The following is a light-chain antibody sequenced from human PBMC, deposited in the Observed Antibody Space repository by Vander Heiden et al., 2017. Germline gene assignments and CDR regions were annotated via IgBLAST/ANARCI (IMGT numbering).Light chain of an antibody. CDR3: SSYLVTGDYV. Sequence: QSALTQSPSASGSPGQSVTISCTGTSRDIGGYDHVSWYKCHPGKAPNLIIYDVTKRPSGVPDRFSVSKSGNTASLTVSGPQAEEEADYFCSSYLVTGDYVFGTGTKVTVL. J-gene: IGLJ1*01. CDR2: DVT. CDR1: SRDIGGYDH. V-gene: IGLV2-8*01.